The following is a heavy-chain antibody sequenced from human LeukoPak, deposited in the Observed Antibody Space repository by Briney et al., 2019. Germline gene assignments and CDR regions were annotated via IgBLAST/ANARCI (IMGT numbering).Heavy chain of an antibody. J-gene: IGHJ3*02. CDR3: ARQSLLVVAATFYTDAFDI. CDR2: INHSGST. D-gene: IGHD2-15*01. CDR1: GGSFSGYY. Sequence: SETLSLTCAVYGGSFSGYYRSWIRQPPGKGLEWIGEINHSGSTNYNPSLKSRATISANTAKNQYSLKLSSVTAADAAVYYCARQSLLVVAATFYTDAFDIWGQGTMVTVSS. V-gene: IGHV4-34*01.